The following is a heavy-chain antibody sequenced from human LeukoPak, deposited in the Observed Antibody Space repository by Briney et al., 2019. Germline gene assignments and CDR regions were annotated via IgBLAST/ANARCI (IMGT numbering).Heavy chain of an antibody. CDR2: MNPNSGNT. D-gene: IGHD3-22*01. CDR3: ARTYYYDSSGLVNWFDP. CDR1: GYTFTSYD. Sequence: ASVKVSCKASGYTFTSYDINWVRQATGQGLEWMGWMNPNSGNTGYAQKFQGRVTMTRNTSISTAYMELSSLRSEDTAVYYCARTYYYDSSGLVNWFDPWGQGTLVTVSS. J-gene: IGHJ5*02. V-gene: IGHV1-8*01.